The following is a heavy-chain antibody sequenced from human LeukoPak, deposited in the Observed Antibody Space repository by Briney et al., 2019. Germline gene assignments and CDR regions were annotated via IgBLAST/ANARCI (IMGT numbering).Heavy chain of an antibody. CDR3: ARGPLILGSGSYNGGFDY. Sequence: VASVKVSCKASGGTFSSYAINWVRQATGQGLEWMGWMNPNSGNTGYAQKFQGRVTMTRNTSISTAYMELSSLRSEDTAVYYCARGPLILGSGSYNGGFDYWGQGTLVTVSS. J-gene: IGHJ4*02. V-gene: IGHV1-8*02. CDR1: GGTFSSYA. D-gene: IGHD1-26*01. CDR2: MNPNSGNT.